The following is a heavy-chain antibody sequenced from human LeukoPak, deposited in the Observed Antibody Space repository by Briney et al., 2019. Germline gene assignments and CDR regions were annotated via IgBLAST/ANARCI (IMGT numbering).Heavy chain of an antibody. CDR1: GFTFSSYE. J-gene: IGHJ4*02. Sequence: GGSLRLSCAASGFTFSSYEMNWVRQAPGKGLEWVSYISSSGSTIYYADSVKGRFTISRDNAKNSLYLQMNSLRAEDTAVYYCAREVVYYYGSGSYYDYWGQGTLVTVSS. CDR2: ISSSGSTI. V-gene: IGHV3-48*03. CDR3: AREVVYYYGSGSYYDY. D-gene: IGHD3-10*01.